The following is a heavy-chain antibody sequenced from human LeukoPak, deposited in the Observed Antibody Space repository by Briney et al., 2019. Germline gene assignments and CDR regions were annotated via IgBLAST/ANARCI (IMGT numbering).Heavy chain of an antibody. V-gene: IGHV3-9*01. D-gene: IGHD4-17*01. CDR1: GFTFDDYA. Sequence: GGSLRLSCAASGFTFDDYAMHWVRQAPGKGLEWVSGISWNSGSIGYADSVKGRFTISRDNAKNSLYLQMNSLRAEDTALYYCAKDLDYGDYGWGQGTLVTVSS. J-gene: IGHJ4*02. CDR3: AKDLDYGDYG. CDR2: ISWNSGSI.